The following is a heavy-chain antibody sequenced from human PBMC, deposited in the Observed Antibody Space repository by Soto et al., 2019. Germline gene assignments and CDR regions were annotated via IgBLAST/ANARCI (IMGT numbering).Heavy chain of an antibody. Sequence: PSETLSLTCTVSGVSVSSGSFYWAWIRQPPGKGLEWIGFGSYSGTTNYKPSLKSRVTRSVDTSRSQISLKVSSLTAADTAVYYCARGATVTQFDYWGRGTLVTVSS. D-gene: IGHD4-17*01. CDR2: GSYSGTT. CDR3: ARGATVTQFDY. CDR1: GVSVSSGSFY. J-gene: IGHJ4*02. V-gene: IGHV4-61*01.